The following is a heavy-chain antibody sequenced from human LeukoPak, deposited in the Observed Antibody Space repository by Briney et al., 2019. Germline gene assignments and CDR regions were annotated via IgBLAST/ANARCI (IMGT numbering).Heavy chain of an antibody. V-gene: IGHV4-39*01. CDR1: GGSISSSNYY. Sequence: SETLSLTCTVSGGSISSSNYYWDWIRQPPGKGLEWIGSIYYSGSTYYNPSLKSRVTISVDTSKNQFSLKLSSVTAADTAVYYCARRTAAGRGGWGQGTLVAVSS. CDR2: IYYSGST. J-gene: IGHJ4*02. CDR3: ARRTAAGRGG. D-gene: IGHD6-13*01.